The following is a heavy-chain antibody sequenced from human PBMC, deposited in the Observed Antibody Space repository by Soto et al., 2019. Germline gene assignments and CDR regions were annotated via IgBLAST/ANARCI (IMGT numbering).Heavy chain of an antibody. V-gene: IGHV1-69*13. Sequence: SVKASCTASGGTFSSYAISWVRQALGQGLEWMGGIIPIFGTANYAQKFQGRVTITADESTSTAYMELSSLRSEDTAVYYCARAPSMIVPGPFDYWGQGTLVTVSS. J-gene: IGHJ4*02. CDR1: GGTFSSYA. CDR3: ARAPSMIVPGPFDY. D-gene: IGHD3-22*01. CDR2: IIPIFGTA.